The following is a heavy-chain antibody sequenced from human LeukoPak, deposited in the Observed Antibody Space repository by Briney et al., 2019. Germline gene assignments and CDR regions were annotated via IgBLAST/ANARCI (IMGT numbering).Heavy chain of an antibody. CDR1: GFTFSNFA. J-gene: IGHJ4*02. D-gene: IGHD2-2*01. CDR3: SRYCTSTSCSEAY. CDR2: ISYDGSSE. V-gene: IGHV3-30-3*01. Sequence: PGRSLRLSCAASGFTFSNFAMHWVRQAPGKGLEWVAVISYDGSSEYYADSVKGRFTISRDNSKNTLYLQMNCLRDDDTAVYSCSRYCTSTSCSEAYWGQGTLVTVSS.